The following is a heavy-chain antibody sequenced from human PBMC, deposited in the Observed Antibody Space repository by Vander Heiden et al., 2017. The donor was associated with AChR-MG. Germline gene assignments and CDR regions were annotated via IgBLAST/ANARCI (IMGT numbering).Heavy chain of an antibody. J-gene: IGHJ4*02. Sequence: QVQLVESGGGVVQPGRSLRPSCAASGFPFSRYGMHWVRQAPGKGLEWVAVISYDGSNKYYADSVKGRFTISRDNSKNTLYLQMNSLRAEDTAVYYCAKGGPPLHPIDYWGQGTLVTVSS. D-gene: IGHD4-4*01. CDR2: ISYDGSNK. V-gene: IGHV3-30*18. CDR1: GFPFSRYG. CDR3: AKGGPPLHPIDY.